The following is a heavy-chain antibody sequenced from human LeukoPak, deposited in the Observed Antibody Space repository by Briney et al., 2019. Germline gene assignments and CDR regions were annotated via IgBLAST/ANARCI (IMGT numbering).Heavy chain of an antibody. CDR3: AVYYYDNSGYLPFDY. CDR1: GYSFTTYW. V-gene: IGHV5-51*01. J-gene: IGHJ4*02. Sequence: GESLKISCKGSGYSFTTYWIAWLRQMPGKGLEWMGIIYPGDSNTRYSPSFQGQVIISADKSISAAYLQWSSLKASDTAMYYCAVYYYDNSGYLPFDYWGQGTLVTVSS. CDR2: IYPGDSNT. D-gene: IGHD3-22*01.